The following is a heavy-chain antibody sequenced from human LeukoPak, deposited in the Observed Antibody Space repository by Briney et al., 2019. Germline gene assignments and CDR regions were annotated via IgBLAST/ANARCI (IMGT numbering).Heavy chain of an antibody. Sequence: PSETLSLTCTVPGGSISSYYWSWIRQPPGKGLEWIGYIYYSGSTNYNPSLKSRVTISVDTSKNQFSLNLRSVTAADTAVYYCVRHIAAAGRRDWFDPWGQGSLVTVSS. CDR1: GGSISSYY. CDR3: VRHIAAAGRRDWFDP. D-gene: IGHD6-13*01. V-gene: IGHV4-59*08. CDR2: IYYSGST. J-gene: IGHJ5*02.